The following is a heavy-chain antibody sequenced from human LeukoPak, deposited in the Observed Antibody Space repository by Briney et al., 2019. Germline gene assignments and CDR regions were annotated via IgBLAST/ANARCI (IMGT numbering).Heavy chain of an antibody. CDR2: ISAYNGNT. D-gene: IGHD3-9*01. V-gene: IGHV1-18*01. CDR3: AREPWYYDILTGSTGVWYFDY. Sequence: ASVKVSCKASGYTFTSYGISWMRQAPGQGLEWMGWISAYNGNTNYAQKLQGRVTMTTDTSTSTAYMELRSLRSDDTAVYYCAREPWYYDILTGSTGVWYFDYWGQGTLVTVSS. CDR1: GYTFTSYG. J-gene: IGHJ4*02.